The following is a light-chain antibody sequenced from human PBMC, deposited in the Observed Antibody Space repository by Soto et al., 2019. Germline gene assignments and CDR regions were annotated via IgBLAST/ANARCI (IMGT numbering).Light chain of an antibody. CDR2: DAS. Sequence: GDRVTITCRASQSISSWLAWYQQKPGKAPKLLIYDASSLESGVPTRFSGSGPGTEFTLTSSSLQPDDFATYYCQQYNSYSWTFGQGTKVEIK. V-gene: IGKV1-5*01. CDR1: QSISSW. CDR3: QQYNSYSWT. J-gene: IGKJ1*01.